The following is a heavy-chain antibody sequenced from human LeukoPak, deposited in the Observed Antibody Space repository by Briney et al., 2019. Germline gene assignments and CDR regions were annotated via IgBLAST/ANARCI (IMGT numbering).Heavy chain of an antibody. CDR1: GFTFSSSN. D-gene: IGHD2/OR15-2a*01. J-gene: IGHJ4*02. V-gene: IGHV3-64D*09. CDR3: VKTMTTWEDY. CDR2: ISSNGGST. Sequence: GGSLRLSCAASGFTFSSSNMHWVRQAPGKGLEYVSAISSNGGSTYYADSVKGRFTISRDNSKNTLYLQMSSLRAEDTAVYYCVKTMTTWEDYWGQGTLVTVSS.